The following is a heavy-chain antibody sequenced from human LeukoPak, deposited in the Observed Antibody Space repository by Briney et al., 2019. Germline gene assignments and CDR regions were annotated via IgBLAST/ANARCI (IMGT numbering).Heavy chain of an antibody. V-gene: IGHV3-21*01. CDR3: ARALYIRFDSSSYFDY. Sequence: KPGGSLRLSCAASGFTFSSYSMNWVRQAPGKGLEWVSSISSGSSYIYYADSVKGRFTISRDNAKNSLYVQMNSLRAEDTAVYYCARALYIRFDSSSYFDYWGQGILVTVS. CDR1: GFTFSSYS. CDR2: ISSGSSYI. D-gene: IGHD3-22*01. J-gene: IGHJ4*02.